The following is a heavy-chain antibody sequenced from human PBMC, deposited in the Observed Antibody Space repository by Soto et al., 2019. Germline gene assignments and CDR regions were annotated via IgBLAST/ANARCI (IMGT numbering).Heavy chain of an antibody. D-gene: IGHD1-7*01. CDR1: GFTFDDYA. CDR3: AKPFGRAPFELELHSGDFDL. CDR2: ISWNSGSI. V-gene: IGHV3-9*01. Sequence: EVQLVESGGGLVQPGRSLRLSCAASGFTFDDYAMHWVRQAPGKGLEWVSGISWNSGSIGYADSVKGRFTISRDNAKNSLYLQMNSLRAEDTALYYCAKPFGRAPFELELHSGDFDLWGRGTLVTVSS. J-gene: IGHJ2*01.